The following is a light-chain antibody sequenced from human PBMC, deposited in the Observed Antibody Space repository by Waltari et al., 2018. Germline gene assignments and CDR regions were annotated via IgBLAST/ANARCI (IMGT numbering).Light chain of an antibody. V-gene: IGLV2-18*02. CDR1: SSDVGSYNR. CDR3: CSYTSSSTSV. CDR2: EVR. J-gene: IGLJ2*01. Sequence: QSALTQPPSVSGSPGQSVTISCTGTSSDVGSYNRVSWYQQPPGTAPKLMIYEVRHRPSGVPDRFSGSKSGNTASLTISGLQAEDEADYYCCSYTSSSTSVFGGGTKLTVL.